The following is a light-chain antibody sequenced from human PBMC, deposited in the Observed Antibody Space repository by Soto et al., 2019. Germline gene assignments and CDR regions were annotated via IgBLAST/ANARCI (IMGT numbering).Light chain of an antibody. Sequence: QYDLTQPASVSGSPEHSITMSCTGSSSDVGGCNYVSWYQQHPGKAAKLMIYEVYNRPSGVSNRFSGSKSGHMSALTNSGPQAEDESYYYCSSYTSITTQVFGTRTKRTV. V-gene: IGLV2-14*01. CDR3: SSYTSITTQV. CDR2: EVY. J-gene: IGLJ1*01. CDR1: SSDVGGCNY.